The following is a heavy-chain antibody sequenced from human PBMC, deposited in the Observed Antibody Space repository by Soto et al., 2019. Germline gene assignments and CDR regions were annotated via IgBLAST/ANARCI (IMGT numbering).Heavy chain of an antibody. D-gene: IGHD6-19*01. CDR3: ARGLFSSGWYSYFDP. J-gene: IGHJ5*02. CDR2: ISQSGFT. CDR1: SESLRGYY. Sequence: QVQLQQWGAGLLRPSETLSLTCAVSSESLRGYYWTWIRQSPGKGLEWIGEISQSGFTNYNPSLESRVNMSVDTSKSQFSLHLTYVTAADTAVYYCARGLFSSGWYSYFDPWGQGTPVTVSS. V-gene: IGHV4-34*01.